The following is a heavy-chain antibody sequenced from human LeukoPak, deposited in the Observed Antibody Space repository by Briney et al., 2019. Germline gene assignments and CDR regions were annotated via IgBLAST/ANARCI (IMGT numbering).Heavy chain of an antibody. D-gene: IGHD3-22*01. CDR2: ISYDGSNK. CDR3: ATGDYSSGYFQH. V-gene: IGHV3-30*03. Sequence: GRSLRLSCAASGFTFSSYGMHWVRQAPGKGLEWVAVISYDGSNKYYADSVKGRFTTSRDNSKNTLFLQMNSLRAEDTAVYYCATGDYSSGYFQHWGQGTLVTVSS. CDR1: GFTFSSYG. J-gene: IGHJ1*01.